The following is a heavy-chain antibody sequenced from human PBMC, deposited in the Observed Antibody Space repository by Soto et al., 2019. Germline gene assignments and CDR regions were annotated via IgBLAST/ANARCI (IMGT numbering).Heavy chain of an antibody. D-gene: IGHD5-18*01. CDR3: AKERYGQLWLEDYGMDV. CDR2: ISSDGVNK. V-gene: IGHV3-30*18. CDR1: GFTFSSYG. Sequence: QVQLVESGGGVVQPGRSLRLSCAASGFTFSSYGIHWVRQAPGKGLECVALISSDGVNKYYADSVKGRFTISRDNFKNTLYLQMNSLRAEDTALYYCAKERYGQLWLEDYGMDVWGQGTTVTVSS. J-gene: IGHJ6*02.